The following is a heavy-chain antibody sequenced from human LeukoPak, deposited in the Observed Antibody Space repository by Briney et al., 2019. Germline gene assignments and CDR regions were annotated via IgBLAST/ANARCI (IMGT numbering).Heavy chain of an antibody. CDR2: ISSSSSSI. D-gene: IGHD2-2*01. J-gene: IGHJ4*02. CDR3: ATFCSSTSCYHY. CDR1: GFTFSSYS. V-gene: IGHV3-48*01. Sequence: GGSLRLSCAASGFTFSSYSMNWVRQAPGKGLEWVSYISSSSSSIYYADSVRGRFTISRDNAKNSLYLQMNSLRAEDTTVYYCATFCSSTSCYHYWGQGTLVTVSS.